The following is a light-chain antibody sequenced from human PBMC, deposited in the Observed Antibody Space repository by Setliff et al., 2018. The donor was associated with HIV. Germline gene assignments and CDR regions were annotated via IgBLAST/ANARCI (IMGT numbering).Light chain of an antibody. CDR3: QVWDRGSDHFV. Sequence: GLTQPPSVSVAPGKTARITCGGNNIGSKTVHWYQQKPGQAPVLVVYDDSDRPSGIPERFSGSNSENTATLTISRVEAGDEADYYCQVWDRGSDHFVFGTGTKVTVL. CDR2: DDS. V-gene: IGLV3-21*03. CDR1: NIGSKT. J-gene: IGLJ1*01.